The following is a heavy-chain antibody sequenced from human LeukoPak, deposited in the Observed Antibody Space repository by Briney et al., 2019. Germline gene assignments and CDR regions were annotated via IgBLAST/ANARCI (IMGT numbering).Heavy chain of an antibody. V-gene: IGHV3-23*01. CDR2: FSATGGNT. CDR3: TRRGYYYMDV. J-gene: IGHJ6*03. Sequence: PGGSLRLSCAASGFTFSSYAMSWVRQAPGKGLEWVSGFSATGGNTYYADSVKGRFTISRDNSKNTLYLQMDSLRAEDTAVYYCTRRGYYYMDVWGKGTTVTVSS. CDR1: GFTFSSYA.